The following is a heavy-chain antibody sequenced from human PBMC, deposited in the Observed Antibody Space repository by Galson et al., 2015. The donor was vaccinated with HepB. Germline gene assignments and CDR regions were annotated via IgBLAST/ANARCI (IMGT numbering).Heavy chain of an antibody. CDR3: ARDNYGSDAYGMDV. J-gene: IGHJ6*02. CDR2: IYSGGTT. D-gene: IGHD3-10*01. V-gene: IGHV3-53*01. CDR1: GFTVSSNY. Sequence: SLRLSCAASGFTVSSNYMNWVRQAPGKGLEWVSVIYSGGTTYYADSVKGRFTISRDNSKNTLYLQMNSLRAEDTAVYYCARDNYGSDAYGMDVRGQGTTVTVSS.